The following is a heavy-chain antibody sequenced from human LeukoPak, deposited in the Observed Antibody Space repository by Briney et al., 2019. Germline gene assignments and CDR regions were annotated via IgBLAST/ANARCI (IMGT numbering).Heavy chain of an antibody. V-gene: IGHV3-7*01. CDR1: GFTFSSYW. CDR2: INPDGSEQ. D-gene: IGHD2-15*01. Sequence: GGSLRLSCATSGFTFSSYWMSWVRQAPGMGLEWVANINPDGSEQYYLDSVRGRFTISRDNAKNSLYLLMNSLRAEDTAVYYCSREDCSGGTCYNSIDYWGQGTLVTVSS. J-gene: IGHJ4*02. CDR3: SREDCSGGTCYNSIDY.